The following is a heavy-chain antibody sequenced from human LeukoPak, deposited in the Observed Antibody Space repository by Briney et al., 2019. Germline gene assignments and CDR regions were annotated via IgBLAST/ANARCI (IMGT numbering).Heavy chain of an antibody. CDR2: IYYSGST. V-gene: IGHV4-61*08. D-gene: IGHD3-22*01. Sequence: SETLSLTCTVSGGSINSDVYYWSWIRQDPGKGLEWIGYIYYSGSTNYNPSLKSRVTISVDTSKNQFSLKLSSVTAADTAVYYCASLHYDADAFDIWGQGTMVTVSS. CDR3: ASLHYDADAFDI. J-gene: IGHJ3*02. CDR1: GGSINSDVYY.